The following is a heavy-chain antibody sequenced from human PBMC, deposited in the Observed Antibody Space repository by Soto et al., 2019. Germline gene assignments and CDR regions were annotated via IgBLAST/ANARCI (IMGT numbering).Heavy chain of an antibody. D-gene: IGHD6-19*01. Sequence: QVQLVESGGGLVKPGGSLRLSCADSGFTLRDHDMTWGRQAPGKGLEWVSYIRSSSTYINYADSVKGRFTISRDNAQNSLYLQMNSLRVDDTAVYYCARVTKYSSGIDYWGQGTLVTVSS. CDR1: GFTLRDHD. CDR3: ARVTKYSSGIDY. CDR2: IRSSSTYI. V-gene: IGHV3-11*05. J-gene: IGHJ4*02.